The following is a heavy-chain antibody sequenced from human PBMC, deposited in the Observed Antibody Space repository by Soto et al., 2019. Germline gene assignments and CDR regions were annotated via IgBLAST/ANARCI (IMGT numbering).Heavy chain of an antibody. J-gene: IGHJ6*03. CDR3: ARALVPAAMRGNYYYYMDV. V-gene: IGHV1-18*01. CDR1: GYTFTSYG. Sequence: ASVKVSCKASGYTFTSYGISWVRQAPGQGLEWMGWISAYNGNTNYAQKLQGRVTMTTDTSTSTAYMELRSLRSDDTAVYYCARALVPAAMRGNYYYYMDVWGKGTTVTVSS. CDR2: ISAYNGNT. D-gene: IGHD2-2*01.